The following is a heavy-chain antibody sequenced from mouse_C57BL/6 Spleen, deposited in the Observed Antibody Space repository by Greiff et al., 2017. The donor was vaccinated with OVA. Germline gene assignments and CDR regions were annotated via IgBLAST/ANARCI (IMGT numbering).Heavy chain of an antibody. CDR1: GYTFTSYW. CDR2: IDPSDSYT. V-gene: IGHV1-50*01. CDR3: ARTYGSSYGAMDY. J-gene: IGHJ4*01. Sequence: QVQLQQPGAELVKPGASVKLSCKASGYTFTSYWMQWVKQRPGQGLEWIGEIDPSDSYTNYNQKFKGKATLTVDTSSSTAYMQLSSLTSEDSAVYDCARTYGSSYGAMDYWGQGTSVTVSS. D-gene: IGHD1-1*01.